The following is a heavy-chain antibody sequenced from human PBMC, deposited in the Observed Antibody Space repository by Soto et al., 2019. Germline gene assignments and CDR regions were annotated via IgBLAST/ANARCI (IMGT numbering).Heavy chain of an antibody. J-gene: IGHJ4*02. CDR3: ARGPRL. V-gene: IGHV4-4*02. Sequence: QVQLQESGPGLVEPSGTLSLTCAVSGGSISSGDWWTWVRQPPGKGLEWVGEIYRRGTTNSNSSLTGRVTISLDKSNNQFSLKLTSVTAADTAVYYCARGPRLWGQGTLVTVSS. CDR1: GGSISSGDW. CDR2: IYRRGTT.